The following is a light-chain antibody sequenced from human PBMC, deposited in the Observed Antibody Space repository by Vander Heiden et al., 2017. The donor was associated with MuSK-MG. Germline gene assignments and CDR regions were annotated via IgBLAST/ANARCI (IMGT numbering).Light chain of an antibody. CDR3: QQDNNWPSLT. J-gene: IGKJ4*01. V-gene: IGKV3-15*01. CDR2: GAS. Sequence: EIVMTQSPATLSVSPGERATLSCRASQSVSSNLAWYQQKPGQAPRLLIYGASTRATGIPARFSGSGYGTEFTLTISSLQSEDFAVYYCQQDNNWPSLTFGGGTKVEIK. CDR1: QSVSSN.